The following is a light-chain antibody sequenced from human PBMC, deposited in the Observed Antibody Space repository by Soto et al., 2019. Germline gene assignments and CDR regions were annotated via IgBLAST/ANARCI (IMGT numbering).Light chain of an antibody. CDR1: HSVSSR. V-gene: IGKV3-15*01. CDR3: QHYTNWPLT. CDR2: GAS. Sequence: EIVMTQSPAXLSVSPGERATLSCRASHSVSSRLAWYQQKPGQAPRLLIYGASTRATGLPARFSGSGSGTEFTLTISSLQSXDFAVYYCQHYTNWPLTFGGXTKVEIK. J-gene: IGKJ4*01.